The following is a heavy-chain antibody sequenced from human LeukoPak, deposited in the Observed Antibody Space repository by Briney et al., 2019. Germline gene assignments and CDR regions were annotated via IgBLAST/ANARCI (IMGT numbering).Heavy chain of an antibody. V-gene: IGHV3-21*01. Sequence: PGGSLRLSCAASGFTFSSYSMNWVRQAPGKGLEWVSSISSSSSYIYYADSVKGRFTISRDNAKNSLYLQMNSLRAEDTAVYYCARDNELLLDRSAFDIWGQGTMVTVSS. CDR1: GFTFSSYS. D-gene: IGHD2-15*01. CDR3: ARDNELLLDRSAFDI. J-gene: IGHJ3*02. CDR2: ISSSSSYI.